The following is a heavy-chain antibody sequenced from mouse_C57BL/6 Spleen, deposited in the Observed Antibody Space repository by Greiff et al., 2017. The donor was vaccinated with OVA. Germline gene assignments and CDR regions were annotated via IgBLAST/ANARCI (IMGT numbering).Heavy chain of an antibody. Sequence: QVQLQQPGAELVKPGASVKLSCKASGYTFTSYWMHWVKQRPGQGLEWIGMIHPNSGSTNYNEKFKNKATLTVDKSSRTAYMQLSSLTSEDSAVYYCARESYGNWGDWGQGTTLTVSS. J-gene: IGHJ2*01. CDR3: ARESYGNWGD. CDR2: IHPNSGST. V-gene: IGHV1-64*01. CDR1: GYTFTSYW. D-gene: IGHD2-1*01.